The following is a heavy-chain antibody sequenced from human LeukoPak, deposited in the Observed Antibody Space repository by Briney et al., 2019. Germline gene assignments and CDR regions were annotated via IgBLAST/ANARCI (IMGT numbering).Heavy chain of an antibody. CDR2: ISSGGTTI. Sequence: GGSLRLSCAASGFTFSNYALNWVRQAPGKGLEWVSYISSGGTTIYYADSVKGRFTFSRDNAKNSLYLQMNSLRAEDTAVFYCARSIYGSGSYYAFDIWGQGTMVTVSS. J-gene: IGHJ3*02. CDR3: ARSIYGSGSYYAFDI. CDR1: GFTFSNYA. V-gene: IGHV3-48*03. D-gene: IGHD3-10*01.